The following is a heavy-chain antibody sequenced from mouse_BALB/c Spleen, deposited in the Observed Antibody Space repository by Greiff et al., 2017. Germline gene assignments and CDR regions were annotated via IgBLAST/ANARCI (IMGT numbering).Heavy chain of an antibody. V-gene: IGHV2-6-7*01. D-gene: IGHD1-1*01. Sequence: VKVVESGPGLVAPSQSLSITCTVSAFPLTGYGVNWVRQPPGKGLEWLGMIWGDGSTDYNSALKSRLSISKDNSKSQVFLKMNSLQTDDTTRYYCARECYCGSSGYFDVWGEGTTVTVSA. J-gene: IGHJ1*01. CDR2: IWGDGST. CDR1: AFPLTGYG. CDR3: ARECYCGSSGYFDV.